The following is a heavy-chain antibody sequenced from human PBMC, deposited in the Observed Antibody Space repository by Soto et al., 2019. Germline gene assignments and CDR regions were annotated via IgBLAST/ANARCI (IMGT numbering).Heavy chain of an antibody. CDR1: GGSISSGDYY. D-gene: IGHD3-22*01. CDR3: ARGVGNYYDSSGYFDY. J-gene: IGHJ4*02. V-gene: IGHV4-30-4*01. CDR2: IYYSGST. Sequence: SETLSLTCTVSGGSISSGDYYWSWIRQPPGKGLEWIGYIYYSGSTYYNPSLKSRVTISVDTSKNQFSLKLSSVTAADTAVYYCARGVGNYYDSSGYFDYWGQGTLVTVSS.